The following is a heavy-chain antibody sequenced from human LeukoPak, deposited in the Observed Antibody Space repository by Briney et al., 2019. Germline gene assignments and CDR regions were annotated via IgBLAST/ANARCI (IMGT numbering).Heavy chain of an antibody. D-gene: IGHD1-14*01. Sequence: SETLSLTCSVSGGSISSGPYFWSWIRQSPGQGLEWIGYIWPSGSTNYNPSLKSRVTISVDTSKNQFSLKLSSVTAADTAVYYCAREGIKGPYYFDYWGQGTLVTVSS. CDR3: AREGIKGPYYFDY. V-gene: IGHV4-61*01. CDR2: IWPSGST. CDR1: GGSISSGPYF. J-gene: IGHJ4*02.